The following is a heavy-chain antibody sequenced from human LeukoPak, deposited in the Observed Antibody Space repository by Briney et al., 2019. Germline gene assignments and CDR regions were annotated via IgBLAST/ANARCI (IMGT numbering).Heavy chain of an antibody. Sequence: SETLSLTCTVSGGPISSYYWSWIRQPPGKGLEWIGYIYYSGSTNYNPSLKSRVTISVDTSKNQFSLKLSSVTAADTAVYYCARSIVVIPAVIEEGFDYWGQGTLVTVSS. CDR2: IYYSGST. CDR1: GGPISSYY. CDR3: ARSIVVIPAVIEEGFDY. V-gene: IGHV4-59*01. J-gene: IGHJ4*02. D-gene: IGHD2-2*02.